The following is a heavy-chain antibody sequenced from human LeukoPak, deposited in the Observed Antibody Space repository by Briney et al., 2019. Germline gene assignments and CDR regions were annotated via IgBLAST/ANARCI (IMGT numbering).Heavy chain of an antibody. CDR2: ISGSGYNT. Sequence: GGSLRLSCAASGFTFSSYAMSWVRQAPGKGLEWVSAISGSGYNTDYADSVKGRYTMSRDNSKNTLYLQMNSLRAEDTALYYCAKSELLPIPHNFDYWGQGTLVTVSS. V-gene: IGHV3-23*01. CDR1: GFTFSSYA. CDR3: AKSELLPIPHNFDY. D-gene: IGHD1-26*01. J-gene: IGHJ4*02.